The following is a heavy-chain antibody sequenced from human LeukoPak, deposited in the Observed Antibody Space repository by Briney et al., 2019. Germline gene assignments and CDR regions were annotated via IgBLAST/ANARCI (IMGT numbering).Heavy chain of an antibody. V-gene: IGHV4-4*07. CDR1: GGSISSYY. CDR2: IYTSGST. J-gene: IGHJ3*02. D-gene: IGHD2-21*02. Sequence: SETLSLTCTVSGGSISSYYWSWIRQPAGKGLEWIGCIYTSGSTNYNPSLESRVTMSVDTSKNQFSLKLSSVTAADTAVYYCARAESPYCGGDCYPKEDAFDIWGQGTMVTVSS. CDR3: ARAESPYCGGDCYPKEDAFDI.